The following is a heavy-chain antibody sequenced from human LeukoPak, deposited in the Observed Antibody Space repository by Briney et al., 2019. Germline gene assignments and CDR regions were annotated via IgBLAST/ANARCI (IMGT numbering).Heavy chain of an antibody. CDR1: GGSFSGYY. D-gene: IGHD3-16*02. CDR3: AGAQDTFGGVIALDY. Sequence: SETLSLTCAVYGGSFSGYYWSWIRQPPGKGLEWIGEINHSGSTNYNPSLKSRVTISVDTSKNQFSLKLSSVTAADTAVYYCAGAQDTFGGVIALDYWGQGTLVTVSS. V-gene: IGHV4-34*01. J-gene: IGHJ4*02. CDR2: INHSGST.